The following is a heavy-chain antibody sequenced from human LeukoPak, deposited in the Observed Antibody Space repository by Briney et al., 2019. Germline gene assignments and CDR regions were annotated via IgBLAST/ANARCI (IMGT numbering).Heavy chain of an antibody. V-gene: IGHV1-69*13. CDR2: IIAIFGTA. D-gene: IGHD3-10*01. CDR1: GGTFSSYA. CDR3: ARRAYESDLWFVEFPFDY. J-gene: IGHJ4*02. Sequence: VKVSCKASGGTFSSYAISGVRQAPGQGVEGMGGIIAIFGTANYAQKFQGRVTITSDKSTSTAYMELSSLRSEDTAVYYCARRAYESDLWFVEFPFDYWGQGTLVTVSS.